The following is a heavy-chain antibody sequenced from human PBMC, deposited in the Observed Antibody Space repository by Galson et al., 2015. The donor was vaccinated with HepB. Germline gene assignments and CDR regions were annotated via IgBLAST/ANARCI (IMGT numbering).Heavy chain of an antibody. D-gene: IGHD3-22*01. CDR3: VNDDPSDYDSSGYSDY. Sequence: SLRLSCAASGFTFSSYAMHWVRQAPGKGLEYVSAISSNGGSTYYADSVKGRFTISRDNSKNTLYLQMSSLRAEDMAVYYCVNDDPSDYDSSGYSDYWGQGTLVTVSS. CDR2: ISSNGGST. CDR1: GFTFSSYA. V-gene: IGHV3-64D*06. J-gene: IGHJ4*02.